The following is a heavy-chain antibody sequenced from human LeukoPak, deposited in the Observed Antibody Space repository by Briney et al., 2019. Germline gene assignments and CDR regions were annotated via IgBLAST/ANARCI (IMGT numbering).Heavy chain of an antibody. CDR3: AKASGNYPLGNWFDP. Sequence: AGGSLRLSCAASGFTFSSYGMHWVRQAPGKGLEWVAVISYDGSEKYHADSMKGRFTISRDNSQNSLCLQMNSLRAEDTAVYYCAKASGNYPLGNWFDPWGQGTLVTVSS. J-gene: IGHJ5*02. CDR1: GFTFSSYG. CDR2: ISYDGSEK. D-gene: IGHD1-26*01. V-gene: IGHV3-30*18.